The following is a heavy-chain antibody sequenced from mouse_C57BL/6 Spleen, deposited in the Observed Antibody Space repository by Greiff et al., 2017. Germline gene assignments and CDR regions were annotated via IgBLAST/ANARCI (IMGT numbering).Heavy chain of an antibody. CDR2: IWTGGGT. CDR1: GFSLTSYA. V-gene: IGHV2-9-1*01. J-gene: IGHJ4*01. D-gene: IGHD2-5*01. Sequence: VQLQQSGPGLVAPSQSLSITCTVSGFSLTSYAISWVRQPPGKGLEWLGVIWTGGGTNYNSALKSRLSISKDNSKSQVFLKMNSLQTDDTARYYCARNRDSNYGYAMDYWGQGTSVTVSS. CDR3: ARNRDSNYGYAMDY.